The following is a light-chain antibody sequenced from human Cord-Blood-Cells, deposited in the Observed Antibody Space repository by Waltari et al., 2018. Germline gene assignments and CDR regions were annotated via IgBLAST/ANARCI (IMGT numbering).Light chain of an antibody. CDR2: YDS. V-gene: IGLV3-21*04. Sequence: SYVLTQPPSVSVAPGKTARITCGGNNIGSQSVHWSQQKPGQAPVLVIYYDSDRPSGIPERFSGSNSGNTATLTISRVEAGDEADYYCQVWDSSSDHVVFGGGTKLTVL. J-gene: IGLJ2*01. CDR3: QVWDSSSDHVV. CDR1: NIGSQS.